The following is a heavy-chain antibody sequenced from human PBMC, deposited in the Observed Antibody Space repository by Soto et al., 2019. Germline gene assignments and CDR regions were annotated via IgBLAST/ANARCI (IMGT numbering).Heavy chain of an antibody. D-gene: IGHD5-18*01. J-gene: IGHJ4*02. Sequence: SVKVSCKASGGTFSSYAISWVRQAPGQGLEWMGGIIPIFGTANYAQKFQGRVTITADESTSTAYMELSSLRSEDTALYYCARASGDTYSYSYFDNWGQGTLVTVSS. CDR1: GGTFSSYA. CDR2: IIPIFGTA. CDR3: ARASGDTYSYSYFDN. V-gene: IGHV1-69*13.